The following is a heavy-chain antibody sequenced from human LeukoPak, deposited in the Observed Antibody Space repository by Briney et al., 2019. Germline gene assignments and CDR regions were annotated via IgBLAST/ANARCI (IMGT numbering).Heavy chain of an antibody. CDR3: AKGGELRFLERLLVGADY. D-gene: IGHD3-3*01. CDR2: ISGSGGST. CDR1: GFTFSRYA. V-gene: IGHV3-23*01. Sequence: GGSLRLSCAASGFTFSRYAMSWVRQAPGKGLEWVSAISGSGGSTYYADSVKGRFTISRDNSKNTLYLQMNSLRAEDTAVYYCAKGGELRFLERLLVGADYWGQGTLVTVSS. J-gene: IGHJ4*02.